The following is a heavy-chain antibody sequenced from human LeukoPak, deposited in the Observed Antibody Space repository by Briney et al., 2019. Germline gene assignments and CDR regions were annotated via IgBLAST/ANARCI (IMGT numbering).Heavy chain of an antibody. D-gene: IGHD2-8*01. CDR1: GYSSTYYL. J-gene: IGHJ4*02. CDR3: ARLDNGHTFYYFDY. V-gene: IGHV5-51*01. Sequence: GAAMKISYTSSGYSSTYYLNGWVRQIVTKAMDRTGIIYPGDSDTRYSPSFQGQVTISADKSISTAYLQWSSLKASDTAMYYCARLDNGHTFYYFDYWGQGTLVTVSS. CDR2: IYPGDSDT.